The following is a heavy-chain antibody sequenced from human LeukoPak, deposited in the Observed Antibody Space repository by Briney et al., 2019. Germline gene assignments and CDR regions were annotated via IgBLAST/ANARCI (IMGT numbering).Heavy chain of an antibody. CDR3: AKRVEFWSGYYGGGYYFDY. V-gene: IGHV3-23*01. CDR1: GFTFSSYG. J-gene: IGHJ4*02. CDR2: ISGSGGST. D-gene: IGHD3-3*01. Sequence: GGSLRLSCAASGFTFSSYGMSWVRQAPGKGLEWVSAISGSGGSTYYADSVKGRFTISRDNSKNTLYLQMNSLRAEDTAVYYCAKRVEFWSGYYGGGYYFDYWGQGTLVTVSS.